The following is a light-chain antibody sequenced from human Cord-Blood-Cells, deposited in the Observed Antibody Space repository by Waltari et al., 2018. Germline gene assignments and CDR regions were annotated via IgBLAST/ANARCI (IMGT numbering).Light chain of an antibody. J-gene: IGLJ2*01. V-gene: IGLV2-14*01. CDR2: DVS. CDR1: STDVGGYNY. Sequence: QSALTQPAPVSGSPGQSITIPCTGTSTDVGGYNYVSWYQQHPGKAPKLLIYDVSNRPSGVSNRCSGSKSGNTASLTISGLQAEDEADYYCSSYTSSSTVVFGGGTKLTVL. CDR3: SSYTSSSTVV.